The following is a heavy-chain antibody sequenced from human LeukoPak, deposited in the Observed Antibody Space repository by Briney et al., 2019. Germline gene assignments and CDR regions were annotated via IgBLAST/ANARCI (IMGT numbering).Heavy chain of an antibody. CDR1: GYTFTSYG. CDR3: ARDHFNGYDAFDI. CDR2: ISAYNGNI. Sequence: ASVKVSCEASGYTFTSYGISWVRQAPGQGLEWMGWISAYNGNINYAQKLQGRVTMTTDTSTSTAYMELRSLRSDDTAVYYCARDHFNGYDAFDIWGQGTMVTVSS. V-gene: IGHV1-18*01. J-gene: IGHJ3*02. D-gene: IGHD1-1*01.